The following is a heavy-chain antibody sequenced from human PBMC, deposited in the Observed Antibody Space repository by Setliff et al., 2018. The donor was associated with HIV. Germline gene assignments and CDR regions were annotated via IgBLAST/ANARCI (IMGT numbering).Heavy chain of an antibody. CDR1: GYTFTNYY. D-gene: IGHD3-10*01. V-gene: IGHV1-2*02. CDR2: INPNSGGT. J-gene: IGHJ6*03. CDR3: AREGKFRYYYYMDV. Sequence: ASVKVSCKASGYTFTNYYMHWVRQAPGQGLEWMGWINPNSGGTNYAQKFQGRVTMTRDTSISTAYMELSRLRSEDTAVYYCAREGKFRYYYYMDVWGKGTTVTVSS.